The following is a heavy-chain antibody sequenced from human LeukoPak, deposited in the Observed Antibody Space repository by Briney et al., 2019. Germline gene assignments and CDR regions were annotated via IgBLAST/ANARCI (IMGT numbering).Heavy chain of an antibody. J-gene: IGHJ6*03. V-gene: IGHV4-38-2*01. CDR1: GYSISSGYY. D-gene: IGHD3-10*01. Sequence: SETLSLTCAVSGYSISSGYYWGWIRQPPGKGLEWIGSIYHSGSTYYNPSLKSRVTISVDTSKNQFFLKLSSVTAADTAVYYCARLYMVPSYYYCYMDVWGKGTTVTVSS. CDR2: IYHSGST. CDR3: ARLYMVPSYYYCYMDV.